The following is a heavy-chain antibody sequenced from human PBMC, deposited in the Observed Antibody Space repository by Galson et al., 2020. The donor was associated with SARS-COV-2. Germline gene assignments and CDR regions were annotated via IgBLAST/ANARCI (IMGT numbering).Heavy chain of an antibody. V-gene: IGHV1-18*04. J-gene: IGHJ4*02. CDR1: GYTFTSYG. CDR3: AREGRYSGSYSRDYGRYYFDY. D-gene: IGHD1-26*01. CDR2: ISAYNGNT. Sequence: ASVKVSCKASGYTFTSYGISWVRQAPGQGLEWMGWISAYNGNTNYAQKLQGRVTMTTDTSTSTAYMELRSLRSDDTAVYYCAREGRYSGSYSRDYGRYYFDYWGQGTLVTVSS.